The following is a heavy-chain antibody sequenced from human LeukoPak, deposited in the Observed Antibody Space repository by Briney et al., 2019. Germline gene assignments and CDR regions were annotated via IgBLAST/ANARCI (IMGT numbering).Heavy chain of an antibody. CDR3: ARRLLMDYYYGMDV. V-gene: IGHV4-30-4*01. D-gene: IGHD2/OR15-2a*01. J-gene: IGHJ6*02. CDR2: IYYSGST. CDR1: GGSISSGDYY. Sequence: SETLSLTCTVSGGSISSGDYYWSWIRQPPGKGLEWIGYIYYSGSTYYNPSLKSRVTISVDTSKNQFSLKLSSVTAADTAVYYCARRLLMDYYYGMDVWGQGTTVTVSS.